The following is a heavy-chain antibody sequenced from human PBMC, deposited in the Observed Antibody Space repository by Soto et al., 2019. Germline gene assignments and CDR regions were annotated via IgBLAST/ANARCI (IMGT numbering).Heavy chain of an antibody. CDR2: INHSGST. CDR3: ARVTDPRDAFDI. J-gene: IGHJ3*02. D-gene: IGHD2-8*02. V-gene: IGHV4-34*01. CDR1: GGSFSGYY. Sequence: QVQLQQWGAGLLKPSETLSLTCAVYGGSFSGYYWSWIRQPPGKGLEWIGEINHSGSTNYNPSLKSRVTISVDTPKNQFFLKLSSVTAADTAVYYCARVTDPRDAFDIWGQGTMVTVSS.